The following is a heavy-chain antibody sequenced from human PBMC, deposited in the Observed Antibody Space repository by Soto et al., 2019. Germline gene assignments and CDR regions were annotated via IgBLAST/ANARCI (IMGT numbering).Heavy chain of an antibody. CDR2: ISGSGDGT. D-gene: IGHD6-19*01. J-gene: IGHJ4*02. CDR1: GFTFSSYA. Sequence: PGGSLRLSCAASGFTFSSYAMNWVRQAPGKGLEWVSVISGSGDGTYYADSVKGRFTISRDNSKNTLYLQMNSLRAEDTAVYYCARRSSGWYFDYWGQGTLVTVSS. CDR3: ARRSSGWYFDY. V-gene: IGHV3-23*01.